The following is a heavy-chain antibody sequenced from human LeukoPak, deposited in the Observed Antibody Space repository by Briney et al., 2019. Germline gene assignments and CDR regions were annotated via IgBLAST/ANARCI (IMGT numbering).Heavy chain of an antibody. D-gene: IGHD3-22*01. CDR3: ARQYDSSGYSTYYFDY. Sequence: GESLKISCKGSGYSFTSYRIGWVRQLPGKGLEWMGIIYPGDSDTIYSPSFQGQVTISADKSISTAYLQWGSLKASDTAMYYCARQYDSSGYSTYYFDYWGQGTLVTVSS. CDR1: GYSFTSYR. CDR2: IYPGDSDT. J-gene: IGHJ4*02. V-gene: IGHV5-51*01.